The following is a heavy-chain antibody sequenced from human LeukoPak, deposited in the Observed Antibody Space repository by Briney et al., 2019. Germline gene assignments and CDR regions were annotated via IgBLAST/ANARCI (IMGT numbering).Heavy chain of an antibody. Sequence: SETPSLTCTVSGASISSYYWSWIRQPPGKGLEWIGYIYYSGNTNYNPSLKSRVTISIDTSKNQFSLKLNSLTAADTAVYYCARVGYSFGNDYWGQGTLVTVSS. J-gene: IGHJ4*02. CDR1: GASISSYY. D-gene: IGHD5-18*01. CDR2: IYYSGNT. V-gene: IGHV4-59*01. CDR3: ARVGYSFGNDY.